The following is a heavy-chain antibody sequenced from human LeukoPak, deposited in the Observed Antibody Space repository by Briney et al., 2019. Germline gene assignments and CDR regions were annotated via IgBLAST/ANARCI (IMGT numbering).Heavy chain of an antibody. V-gene: IGHV4-31*03. CDR1: GGSITSGGYY. D-gene: IGHD3-9*01. CDR2: ISYRGST. J-gene: IGHJ5*02. CDR3: ARLGLIYDILTGYYAYNWFDP. Sequence: SETLSLTCTVSGGSITSGGYYWSWIRQHPKRGLEWIRHISYRGSTYYNPSLKSRVIISVDTSKNQFSLKLNSVTAADTAVYYCARLGLIYDILTGYYAYNWFDPWGQGTLVTVPS.